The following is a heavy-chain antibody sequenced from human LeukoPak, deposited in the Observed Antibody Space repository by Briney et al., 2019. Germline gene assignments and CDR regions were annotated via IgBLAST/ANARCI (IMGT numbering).Heavy chain of an antibody. CDR3: AAGAAGIHDY. CDR1: GGSSSGYY. V-gene: IGHV4-34*01. CDR2: INHSGST. J-gene: IGHJ4*02. D-gene: IGHD5-18*01. Sequence: SETLSLTCAVYGGSSSGYYWSWIRQPPGKGLEWIGEINHSGSTNYNPSLKSRVTISVDTSKNQFSLKLSSVTAADTAVYYCAAGAAGIHDYWGQGTLVTVSS.